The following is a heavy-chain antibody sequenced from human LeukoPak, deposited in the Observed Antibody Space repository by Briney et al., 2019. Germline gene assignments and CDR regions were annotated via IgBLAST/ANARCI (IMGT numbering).Heavy chain of an antibody. V-gene: IGHV4-39*07. CDR1: GGSISSSYY. Sequence: SETLSLTCTVSGGSISSSYYWGWIRQPPGKGLEWIGSIYYSGSTYYNPSLKSRVTISVDTSKNQFSLKLSSVTAADTAVYYCARVISAYSSGWGIDYWGQGTLVTVSS. CDR3: ARVISAYSSGWGIDY. CDR2: IYYSGST. J-gene: IGHJ4*02. D-gene: IGHD6-19*01.